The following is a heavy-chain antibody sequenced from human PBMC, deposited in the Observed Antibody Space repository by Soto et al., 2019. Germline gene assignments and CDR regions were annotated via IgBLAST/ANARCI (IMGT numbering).Heavy chain of an antibody. CDR1: GFTFSSYS. J-gene: IGHJ6*03. V-gene: IGHV3-21*01. CDR3: ARDEAGVATFWHYYYYYYMDV. D-gene: IGHD5-12*01. CDR2: ISSSSSYI. Sequence: GGSLRLSCAASGFTFSSYSMNWVRQAPGKGLEWVSSISSSSSYIYYADSVKGRFTISRDNAKNSLYLQMNSLRAEDTAVYYCARDEAGVATFWHYYYYYYMDVWGKGTTVTVSS.